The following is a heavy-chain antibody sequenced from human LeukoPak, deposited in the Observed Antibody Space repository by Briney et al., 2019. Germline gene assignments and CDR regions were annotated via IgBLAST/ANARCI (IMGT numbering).Heavy chain of an antibody. V-gene: IGHV4-39*07. J-gene: IGHJ4*02. CDR2: IYYSGST. Sequence: SETLSLTCTVSGGSISSSSYYWGWIRQPPGKGLEWIGSIYYSGSTYYNPSLKSRVTISVDRSKNQFSLKLSSVTAADTAVYYCARARRDYCGGDCYSRNFDYWGQGTLVTVSS. CDR3: ARARRDYCGGDCYSRNFDY. D-gene: IGHD2-21*01. CDR1: GGSISSSSYY.